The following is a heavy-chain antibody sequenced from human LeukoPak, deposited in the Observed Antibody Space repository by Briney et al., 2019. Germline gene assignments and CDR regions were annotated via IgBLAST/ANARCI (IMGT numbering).Heavy chain of an antibody. CDR3: AKARTSLRFLEWLLSPDAFGI. D-gene: IGHD3-3*01. J-gene: IGHJ3*02. Sequence: PGRSLRLSCAASGFTFDDYAMHWVRQAPGKGLEWVSGISWNSGSIGYADSVKGRFTISRDNAKNSLYLQMNSLRAEDTALYYCAKARTSLRFLEWLLSPDAFGIWGQGTMVTVSS. CDR2: ISWNSGSI. CDR1: GFTFDDYA. V-gene: IGHV3-9*01.